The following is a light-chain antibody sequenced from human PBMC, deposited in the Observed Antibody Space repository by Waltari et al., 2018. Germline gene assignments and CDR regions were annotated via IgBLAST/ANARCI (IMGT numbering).Light chain of an antibody. J-gene: IGKJ2*01. V-gene: IGKV3-15*01. Sequence: EIVMTQSPATLSVSPGERATLSCRASQSVSSNLAWYQQKPGQAPRLLIYGASTSATGIPARFSGSGSGTEFTLTISSMQSEDFAVYYCQQYNNWPQTFGQWTKLEIK. CDR3: QQYNNWPQT. CDR1: QSVSSN. CDR2: GAS.